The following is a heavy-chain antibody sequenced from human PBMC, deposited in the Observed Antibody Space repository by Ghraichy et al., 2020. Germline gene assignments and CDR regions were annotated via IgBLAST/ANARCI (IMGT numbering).Heavy chain of an antibody. V-gene: IGHV1-18*01. D-gene: IGHD2-2*02. J-gene: IGHJ6*03. CDR3: ARVGYLAAISDYYYYYMDV. CDR1: GYTFTSYG. CDR2: ISAYNGDT. Sequence: ASVKVSCKASGYTFTSYGISWVRQAPGQGLEWMGWISAYNGDTNYAQKLQGRVTMTTDTSTSTAYMERRSLRSDDTAVYYCARVGYLAAISDYYYYYMDVWGKGTTVTVSS.